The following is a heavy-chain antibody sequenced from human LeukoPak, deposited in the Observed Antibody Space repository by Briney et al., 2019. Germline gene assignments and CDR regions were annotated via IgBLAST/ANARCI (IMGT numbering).Heavy chain of an antibody. Sequence: GRSLRLSCAASGFIFSNYAMQWVRQAPGMGLEWVAFIRYDGGNTYYADSVKGRFTISRDNSKNTMYLQMNSLDAEDTAVYYCAKDEVVPGYYYTDVWGRGTTVTISS. D-gene: IGHD2-2*01. V-gene: IGHV3-30*02. CDR1: GFIFSNYA. J-gene: IGHJ6*03. CDR2: IRYDGGNT. CDR3: AKDEVVPGYYYTDV.